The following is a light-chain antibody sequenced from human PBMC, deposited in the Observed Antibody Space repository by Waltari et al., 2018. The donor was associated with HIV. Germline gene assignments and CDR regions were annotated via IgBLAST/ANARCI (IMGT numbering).Light chain of an antibody. CDR3: CSHAGSSIYFV. J-gene: IGLJ1*01. CDR2: KVN. Sequence: QSALPQPASVSGSPGQSITIPCTGTSSDGGRSNLVSWYQQHPGKAPKVMIYKVNKRPSGVSNRFSGSKSGNTASLTISGLQAEDEAEYYCCSHAGSSIYFVFGTGTKVTVL. V-gene: IGLV2-23*02. CDR1: SSDGGRSNL.